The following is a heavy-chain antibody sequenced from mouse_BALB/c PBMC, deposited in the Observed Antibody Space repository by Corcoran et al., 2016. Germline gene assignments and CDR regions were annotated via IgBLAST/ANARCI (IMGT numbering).Heavy chain of an antibody. CDR1: GYSITSGYY. V-gene: IGHV3-6*02. J-gene: IGHJ1*01. CDR2: ISYDGSN. Sequence: DVQLQESGPGLVNPSQSLSLTCSVTGYSITSGYYWNWIRQFPGNKLEWMGYISYDGSNNYNPSLKNRISITSDTSKNQFFLKLNSVTTEDTATYYCARVDGNYWYFDVWGAGTTVTVSS. CDR3: ARVDGNYWYFDV. D-gene: IGHD2-1*01.